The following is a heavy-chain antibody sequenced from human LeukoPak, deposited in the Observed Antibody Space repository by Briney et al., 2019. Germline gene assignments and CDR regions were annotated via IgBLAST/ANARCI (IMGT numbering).Heavy chain of an antibody. V-gene: IGHV3-23*01. J-gene: IGHJ4*02. CDR3: AKVRWELLSDPY. Sequence: GGSLRLSCAASGFTFRSYAMSWVRQAPGEGLEWVSAISGSGGSTYYADSVKGRFTISRDNSKITLYLQMNSLRAEDTAVYYCAKVRWELLSDPYWGQGALVTVSS. CDR2: ISGSGGST. D-gene: IGHD1-26*01. CDR1: GFTFRSYA.